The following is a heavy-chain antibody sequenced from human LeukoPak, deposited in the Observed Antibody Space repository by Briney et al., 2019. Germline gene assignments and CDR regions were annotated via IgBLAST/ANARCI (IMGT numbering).Heavy chain of an antibody. Sequence: PSETLSLTCTVSGGPISSGSYYWSWIRQPAGKGLEWIGRIYTSGSTNYNPSLKSRVTISVDTSKNQFSLKLSSVTAADTAVYYCARDRYYYDSSGLFDIWGQGTMVTVSS. CDR1: GGPISSGSYY. CDR2: IYTSGST. CDR3: ARDRYYYDSSGLFDI. J-gene: IGHJ3*02. V-gene: IGHV4-61*02. D-gene: IGHD3-22*01.